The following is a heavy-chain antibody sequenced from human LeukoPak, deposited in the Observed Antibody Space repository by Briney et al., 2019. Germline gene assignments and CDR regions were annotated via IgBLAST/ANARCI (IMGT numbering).Heavy chain of an antibody. V-gene: IGHV1-2*02. CDR2: INPNSGGT. CDR3: AGADIRVRAIYDY. CDR1: GYTFTGYY. Sequence: ASVKVSCKASGYTFTGYYMHWVRQAPGQGLEWMGWINPNSGGTNYAQKFQGRVTMTRDTSISTAYMELSRLRSDDTAVYYCAGADIRVRAIYDYWGQGTLVTVSS. D-gene: IGHD3-10*01. J-gene: IGHJ4*02.